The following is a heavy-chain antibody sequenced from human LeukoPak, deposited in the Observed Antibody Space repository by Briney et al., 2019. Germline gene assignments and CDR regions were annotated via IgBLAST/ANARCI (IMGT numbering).Heavy chain of an antibody. CDR3: ARAPTTVTTKYYYYYYMDV. CDR2: IIPIFGTA. J-gene: IGHJ6*03. CDR1: GGTFSSYA. Sequence: ASVKVSCKASGGTFSSYAISWVRQAPGQGLEWMGRIIPIFGTANYAQKFQGRVTITTDESASTAYMELSSLRSEDTAVYYCARAPTTVTTKYYYYYYMDVWGKGTTVTVSS. V-gene: IGHV1-69*05. D-gene: IGHD4-17*01.